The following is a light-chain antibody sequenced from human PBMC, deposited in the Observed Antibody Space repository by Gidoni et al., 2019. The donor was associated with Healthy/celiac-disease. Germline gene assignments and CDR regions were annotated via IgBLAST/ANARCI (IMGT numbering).Light chain of an antibody. J-gene: IGKJ4*01. CDR2: DAS. CDR1: QDISNY. CDR3: QQYDNLHLT. Sequence: DIQMTQSPSSLSASVGDRVTITCQASQDISNYLNWYQQKPGKAPKLLIYDASNLETGVPSRFSGRGSGTDFTFTISSLQPEDIATYYCQQYDNLHLTFGGGTKVEIK. V-gene: IGKV1-33*01.